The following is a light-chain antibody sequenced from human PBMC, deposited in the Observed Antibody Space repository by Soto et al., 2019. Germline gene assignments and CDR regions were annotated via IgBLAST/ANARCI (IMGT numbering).Light chain of an antibody. CDR1: QSVSSY. CDR2: DAS. Sequence: EIVLTQSPAALSLSPGERATLSCRASQSVSSYLAWYQQKPGQAPRLLIYDASNRATGIPARFSGSGSGTDFTLTISSLEPEDFAVYFCQQYGISPITFGQGRLPEIK. CDR3: QQYGISPIT. V-gene: IGKV3-11*01. J-gene: IGKJ5*01.